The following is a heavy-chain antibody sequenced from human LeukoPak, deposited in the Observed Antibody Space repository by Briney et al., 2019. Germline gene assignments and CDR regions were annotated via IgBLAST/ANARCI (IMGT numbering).Heavy chain of an antibody. J-gene: IGHJ4*02. D-gene: IGHD5-12*01. V-gene: IGHV3-11*01. Sequence: GGSLRLSCAASGFSFSDYYMSWIRQAPGKGLEWVAYITSSGDDIYYADSVKGRFTISRDNAKNALFLRMNSLRVKDTATYYCASDIVATSGDFWGQGTLVSDSS. CDR3: ASDIVATSGDF. CDR2: ITSSGDDI. CDR1: GFSFSDYY.